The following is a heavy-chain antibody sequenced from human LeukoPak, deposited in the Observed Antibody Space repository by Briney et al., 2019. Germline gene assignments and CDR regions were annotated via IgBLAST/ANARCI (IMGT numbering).Heavy chain of an antibody. V-gene: IGHV4-39*07. Sequence: PSETLSLTCTVSGGSISSSSYYWGWIRQPPGKGLEWIGSIYYSGSTYYNPSLKSRVTISVDTSKNQFSLKLSSVTAADTAVYYCARDIAGSHYYGSGSLMGFDPWGQGTLVTVSS. CDR1: GGSISSSSYY. J-gene: IGHJ5*02. D-gene: IGHD3-10*01. CDR3: ARDIAGSHYYGSGSLMGFDP. CDR2: IYYSGST.